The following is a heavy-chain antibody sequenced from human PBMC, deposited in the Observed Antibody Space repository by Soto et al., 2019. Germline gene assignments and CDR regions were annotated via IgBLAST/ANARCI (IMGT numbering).Heavy chain of an antibody. CDR3: ARDLLHYDFWSGYSAYFYYGMDV. J-gene: IGHJ6*02. CDR2: ISDSGGTV. D-gene: IGHD3-3*01. Sequence: GGSLGLSCAASGFTFSSYEMNWVRQAPGQGLEWVSYISDSGGTVYYADSVKGRFTVSRDNAQNSVYLQMNSLRTEDTAVYYCARDLLHYDFWSGYSAYFYYGMDVWGPGTTVTVSS. CDR1: GFTFSSYE. V-gene: IGHV3-48*03.